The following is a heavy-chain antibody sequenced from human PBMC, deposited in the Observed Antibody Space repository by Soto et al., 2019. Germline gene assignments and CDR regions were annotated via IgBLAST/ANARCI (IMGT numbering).Heavy chain of an antibody. V-gene: IGHV4-34*01. CDR2: INHSGST. D-gene: IGHD4-17*01. CDR1: GGSFSGYY. J-gene: IGHJ2*01. Sequence: ETLSLTCAVYGGSFSGYYWSWIRQPPGKGLEWIGEINHSGSTNYNPSLKSRVTISVDTSKNQFSLKLSSVTAADTAVYYCARGPGVYGDYVFDWYFDLWGRGTLVTVSS. CDR3: ARGPGVYGDYVFDWYFDL.